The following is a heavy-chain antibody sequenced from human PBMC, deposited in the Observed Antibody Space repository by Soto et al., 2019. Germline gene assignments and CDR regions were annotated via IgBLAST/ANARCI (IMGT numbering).Heavy chain of an antibody. CDR3: ARDQVAARPRYYYYGMDV. V-gene: IGHV3-33*01. CDR1: GFTFSSYG. Sequence: PGGSLRLSCAASGFTFSSYGMHWVRQAPGKGLEWVAVIWYDGSNKYYADSVKGRFTTSRDNSKNTLYLQMNSLRAEDTAVYYCARDQVAARPRYYYYGMDVWGQGTTVTVSS. CDR2: IWYDGSNK. D-gene: IGHD6-6*01. J-gene: IGHJ6*02.